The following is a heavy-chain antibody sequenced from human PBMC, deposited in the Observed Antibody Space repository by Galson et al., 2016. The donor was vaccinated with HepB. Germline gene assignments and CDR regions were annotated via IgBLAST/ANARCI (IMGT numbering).Heavy chain of an antibody. CDR1: GFTLSTSG. CDR2: INTDGSQT. Sequence: SLRLSCEASGFTLSTSGMSWVRQPPGKGPEWVANINTDGSQTYYVDSVKGRFNISKDNAKNSLYLRMNSLRADDTAVYYCARDPMRFACVLWGQGTMVTVSS. J-gene: IGHJ3*01. V-gene: IGHV3-7*01. CDR3: ARDPMRFACVL.